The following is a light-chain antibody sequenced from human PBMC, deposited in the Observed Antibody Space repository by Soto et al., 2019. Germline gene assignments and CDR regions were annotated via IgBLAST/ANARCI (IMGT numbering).Light chain of an antibody. CDR2: ANN. Sequence: QSVLTQPPSVSGAPGQRVTISCTGSSSNIGAGYDEHWYQQLPGTAPKLLIYANNNRPSGVPGRFSGSKSGTSASLAITGLQAEDEADYYCQSYDSSLSASDWVFGGGTKLTVL. V-gene: IGLV1-40*01. CDR3: QSYDSSLSASDWV. J-gene: IGLJ3*02. CDR1: SSNIGAGYD.